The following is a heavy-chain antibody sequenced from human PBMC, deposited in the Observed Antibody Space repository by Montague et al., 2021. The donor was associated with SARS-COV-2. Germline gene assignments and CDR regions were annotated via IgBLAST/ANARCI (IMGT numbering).Heavy chain of an antibody. CDR3: ATRTRYPQNDFGF. V-gene: IGHV4-39*01. Sequence: SETLSLTCTVSGDSIRNSDHSWGWVRQPPGNGLEWIGNIYNGGSTFYSPSLKSRVTIFVDTSKNQFSLKLSSVTAADTAVYYCATRTRYPQNDFGFWGQGTLVTVSS. CDR1: GDSIRNSDHS. D-gene: IGHD1-14*01. J-gene: IGHJ4*02. CDR2: IYNGGST.